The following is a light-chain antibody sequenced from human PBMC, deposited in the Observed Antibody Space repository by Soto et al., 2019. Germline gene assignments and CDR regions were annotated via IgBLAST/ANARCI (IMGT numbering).Light chain of an antibody. CDR1: QSISRW. CDR3: QQYNNYWT. J-gene: IGKJ1*01. CDR2: DAS. V-gene: IGKV1-5*01. Sequence: DIQMTQSPSTLSASVGDRVTITCRASQSISRWSAWYHQKPGKAPKLLIYDASTLESGVPSRFSGRGSGTEFTLTISSLQPDDFATYYCQQYNNYWTFGQGTKVDIK.